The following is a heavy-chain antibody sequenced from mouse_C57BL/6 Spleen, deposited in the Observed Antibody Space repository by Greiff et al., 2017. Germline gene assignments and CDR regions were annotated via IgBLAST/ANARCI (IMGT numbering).Heavy chain of an antibody. CDR2: ISSGSSTI. CDR3: ASPPGYFDV. CDR1: GFTFSDYG. J-gene: IGHJ1*03. V-gene: IGHV5-17*01. Sequence: EVTLVESGGGLVKPGGSLKLSCAASGFTFSDYGMHWVRQAPEKGLEWVAYISSGSSTIYYADPVKGRFPISRDNAKNTLFLHMASLRSEDTAMYSCASPPGYFDVWGTGTTVTVSS.